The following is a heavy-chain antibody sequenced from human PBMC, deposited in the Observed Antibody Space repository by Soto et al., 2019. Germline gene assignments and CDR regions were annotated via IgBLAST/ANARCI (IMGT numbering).Heavy chain of an antibody. V-gene: IGHV4-61*01. J-gene: IGHJ3*02. CDR2: IYYSGST. CDR3: ARFSSGWFDAFDI. D-gene: IGHD6-19*01. CDR1: GGSVSSGSYY. Sequence: QVQLQESGPGLVKPSETLSLTCTVSGGSVSSGSYYWSWIRQPPGKGLEWIGYIYYSGSTNYNPSLKSRVTISVDTSKNQFSLKLSSVTAADTAVYYCARFSSGWFDAFDIWGQGTMVTVSS.